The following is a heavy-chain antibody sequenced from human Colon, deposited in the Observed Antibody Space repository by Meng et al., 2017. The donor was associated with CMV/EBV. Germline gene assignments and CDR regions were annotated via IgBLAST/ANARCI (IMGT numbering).Heavy chain of an antibody. J-gene: IGHJ4*02. CDR2: ISSDGGTT. D-gene: IGHD1-26*01. CDR1: GLTFTNYW. CDR3: ARRVGESLGWEMGY. Sequence: VDLVGSGGGLVQPWGSLRLSCGASGLTFTNYWMHWVRQGPGKGPVWVSRISSDGGTTSYAESVKGRFTISRDNAKKTLYLQMNSLRVEDTGVYYCARRVGESLGWEMGYWGQGTLVTVSS. V-gene: IGHV3-74*01.